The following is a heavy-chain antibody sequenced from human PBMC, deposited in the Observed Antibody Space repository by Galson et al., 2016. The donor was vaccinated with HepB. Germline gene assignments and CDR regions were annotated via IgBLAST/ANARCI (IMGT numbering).Heavy chain of an antibody. D-gene: IGHD5-12*01. J-gene: IGHJ4*02. V-gene: IGHV3-30*02. Sequence: SLRLSCAASGFTFSNFGMHWVRQAPGKGLDWVAFIRYDGSDVYYADSVKGRFTIYRDNSKNTLDLQMNSLRAEDTEVYYCAREVEYSPSQFDYWGQGNLVTVSS. CDR2: IRYDGSDV. CDR3: AREVEYSPSQFDY. CDR1: GFTFSNFG.